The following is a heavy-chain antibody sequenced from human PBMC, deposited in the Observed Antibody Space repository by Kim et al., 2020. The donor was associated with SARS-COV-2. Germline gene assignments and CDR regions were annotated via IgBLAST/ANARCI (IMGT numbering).Heavy chain of an antibody. Sequence: GGSLRLSCAASGFTFSSYGMHWVRQAPGKGLEWVAVISYDGSNKYYADSVKGRFTISRDNSKNTLYLQMNSLRAEDTAVYYCAKIPQMATIAVFDYWGQGTLVTVSS. V-gene: IGHV3-30*18. CDR3: AKIPQMATIAVFDY. CDR1: GFTFSSYG. CDR2: ISYDGSNK. J-gene: IGHJ4*02. D-gene: IGHD5-12*01.